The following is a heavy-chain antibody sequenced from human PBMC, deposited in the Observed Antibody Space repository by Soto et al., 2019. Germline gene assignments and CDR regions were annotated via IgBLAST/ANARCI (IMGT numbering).Heavy chain of an antibody. Sequence: SETLSLTCTVSGGSISSGDYYWSWIRQPPGKGLEWIGYIYYSGSTYYNPSLKSRVTISVDTSKNQFSLKLSSVTAADTAVYYCARADYYYYGVDVWGQGTTVTVSS. CDR3: ARADYYYYGVDV. CDR2: IYYSGST. CDR1: GGSISSGDYY. J-gene: IGHJ6*02. V-gene: IGHV4-30-4*01.